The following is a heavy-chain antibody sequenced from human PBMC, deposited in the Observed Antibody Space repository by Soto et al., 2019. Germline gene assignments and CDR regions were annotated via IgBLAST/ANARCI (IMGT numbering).Heavy chain of an antibody. J-gene: IGHJ4*02. CDR1: ESNFAGYW. V-gene: IGHV5-51*01. Sequence: GESLKISCKGCESNFAGYWIAWVRQMPGKGLELMGIIYPSDSDTRYRPSFQGQVTISADKSISSAYLQWSSLRASDTAMYYCARGGVSTRTFDYWGQGTPVTVSS. CDR3: ARGGVSTRTFDY. CDR2: IYPSDSDT. D-gene: IGHD3-3*01.